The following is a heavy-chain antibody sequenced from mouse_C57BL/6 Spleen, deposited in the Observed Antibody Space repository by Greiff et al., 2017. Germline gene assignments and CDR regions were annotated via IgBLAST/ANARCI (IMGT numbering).Heavy chain of an antibody. CDR3: ARGGYGSSWFAC. D-gene: IGHD1-1*01. CDR2: IYPSDSET. V-gene: IGHV1-61*01. J-gene: IGHJ3*01. Sequence: VQLQQPGAELVRPGSSVKLSCKASGYTFTSYWMDWVKQRPGQGLEWIGNIYPSDSETHYNQKFKDKATLTVDKSSSTAYMRLSSLASEDSAFYYCARGGYGSSWFACWGQGTLVTVSA. CDR1: GYTFTSYW.